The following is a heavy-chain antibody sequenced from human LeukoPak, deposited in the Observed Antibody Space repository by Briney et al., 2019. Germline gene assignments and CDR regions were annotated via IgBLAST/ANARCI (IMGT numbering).Heavy chain of an antibody. J-gene: IGHJ4*02. CDR1: GGSFSGYY. D-gene: IGHD3-10*01. Sequence: PSETLSLTCAVYGGSFSGYYWSWIRQPPGKGLEWIGEINHSGSTNYNPSLKSRVTISVDTSKNQFSLKLSSVTAADTAVYYCARGRLTFGHPVRGVIPYYFDYWGQGTLVTVSS. V-gene: IGHV4-34*01. CDR2: INHSGST. CDR3: ARGRLTFGHPVRGVIPYYFDY.